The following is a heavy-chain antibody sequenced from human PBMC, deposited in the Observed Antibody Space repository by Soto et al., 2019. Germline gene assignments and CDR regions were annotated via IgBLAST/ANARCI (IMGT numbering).Heavy chain of an antibody. CDR1: GFTFSMYS. CDR2: IPQDGVDG. D-gene: IGHD2-21*02. Sequence: GGSLRLSCEVSGFTFSMYSMSWVRQTPGKGLEWVAKIPQDGVDGHYADSVKGRFTISRDNGKNSLYLQMNNLRAEDTAVYYCARDHLILPAHDFFYGSDVWGRGATVTVSS. CDR3: ARDHLILPAHDFFYGSDV. J-gene: IGHJ6*02. V-gene: IGHV3-7*03.